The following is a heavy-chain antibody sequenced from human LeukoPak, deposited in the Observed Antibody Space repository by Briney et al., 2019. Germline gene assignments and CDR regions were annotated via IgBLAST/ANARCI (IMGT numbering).Heavy chain of an antibody. CDR3: ARDYYYDSSGYYYEYYYGMDV. Sequence: GGSLRLSRAASGFTFSSYGMHWVRQAPGKGLEWVAVIWYDGSNKYYADSVKGRSTISRDNSKNTLYLQMNSLRAEDTAVYYCARDYYYDSSGYYYEYYYGMDVWGQGTTVTVSS. J-gene: IGHJ6*02. CDR1: GFTFSSYG. D-gene: IGHD3-22*01. V-gene: IGHV3-33*01. CDR2: IWYDGSNK.